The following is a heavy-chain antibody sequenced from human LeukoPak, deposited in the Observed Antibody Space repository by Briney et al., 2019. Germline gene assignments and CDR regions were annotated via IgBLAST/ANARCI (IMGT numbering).Heavy chain of an antibody. CDR2: IYSDGTNK. D-gene: IGHD3-3*01. CDR3: ARDGPHYDIDY. V-gene: IGHV3-33*01. J-gene: IGHJ4*02. Sequence: PGGSLRLSCAASGFTFSRYGMHWFRQAPAKGLEWVAIIYSDGTNKYYADSVKGRFTISRENSKNMLYLQVNSPRAEDTGVYYCARDGPHYDIDYWGQGTLVTVSS. CDR1: GFTFSRYG.